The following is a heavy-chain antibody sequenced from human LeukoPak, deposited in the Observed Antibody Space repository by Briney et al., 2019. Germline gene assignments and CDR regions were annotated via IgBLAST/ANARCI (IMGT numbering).Heavy chain of an antibody. CDR1: GFTFDKHA. J-gene: IGHJ6*02. V-gene: IGHV3-64D*06. D-gene: IGHD2-15*01. CDR2: THGNGGNT. CDR3: VRDNYGMDV. Sequence: PGGSLRLSCAASGFTFDKHAMYWVRQAPGKELELLSVTHGNGGNTQFADSVKDRFSISRDYSKNILYLQLSSLRVEDTAVYYCVRDNYGMDVWGQGTTVTVSS.